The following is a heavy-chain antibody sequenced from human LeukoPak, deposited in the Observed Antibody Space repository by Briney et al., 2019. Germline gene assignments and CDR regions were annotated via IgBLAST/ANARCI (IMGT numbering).Heavy chain of an antibody. CDR1: GFTLEDYA. V-gene: IGHV3-9*01. D-gene: IGHD3-22*01. CDR2: ISWHSGSI. Sequence: GGSLRLSCAASGFTLEDYAMHWARQARGKGLEGGSGISWHSGSIGYADSAKGRFTISRDNAKNSLYLQMNSLRAEDTALYYCAKKVIVGNFDYWGQGTLVTVSS. J-gene: IGHJ4*02. CDR3: AKKVIVGNFDY.